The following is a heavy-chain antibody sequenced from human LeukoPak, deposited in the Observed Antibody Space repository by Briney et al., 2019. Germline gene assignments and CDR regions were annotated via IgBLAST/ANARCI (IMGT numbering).Heavy chain of an antibody. V-gene: IGHV3-23*01. D-gene: IGHD3-22*01. CDR1: GFTFSSYA. CDR3: AKPGIRYYDSSGYHFDY. J-gene: IGHJ4*02. CDR2: ISGSGGST. Sequence: PGGSLRLSCAASGFTFSSYAMSWVRQAPGKGLEWVSAISGSGGSTYYADSVKGRFTISRDNSKNTLYLQMNSLRAEDTAVYYCAKPGIRYYDSSGYHFDYWGQGTLVTVSS.